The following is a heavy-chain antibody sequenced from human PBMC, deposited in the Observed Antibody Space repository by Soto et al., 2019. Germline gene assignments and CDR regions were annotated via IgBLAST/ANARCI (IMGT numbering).Heavy chain of an antibody. J-gene: IGHJ6*02. Sequence: RQPPGKGLEWIGEIYHSGSTNYNPSLKSRVTISVDKSKNQFSLKLSSVTAADTAVYYCARMTSPAFYYYGMDVWGQGTTVTVSS. V-gene: IGHV4-4*02. CDR3: ARMTSPAFYYYGMDV. D-gene: IGHD6-25*01. CDR2: IYHSGST.